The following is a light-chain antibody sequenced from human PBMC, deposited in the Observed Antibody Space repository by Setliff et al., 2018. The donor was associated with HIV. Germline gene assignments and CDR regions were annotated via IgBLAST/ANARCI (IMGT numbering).Light chain of an antibody. CDR3: CSYTSSLPYV. Sequence: QSALAQPASVSGSPGQSITISCSGTSSDVGSYNFVSWYQQHPGKAPQLIIYEVSPRPSGVSGLFSGSKSGNTASLTISGLQAEDQADYYCCSYTSSLPYVFGTGTKVTVL. V-gene: IGLV2-23*02. J-gene: IGLJ1*01. CDR1: SSDVGSYNF. CDR2: EVS.